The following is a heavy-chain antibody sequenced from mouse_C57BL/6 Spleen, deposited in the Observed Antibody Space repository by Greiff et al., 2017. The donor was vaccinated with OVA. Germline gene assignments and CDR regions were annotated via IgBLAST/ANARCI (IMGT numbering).Heavy chain of an antibody. CDR1: GFSLTSYA. V-gene: IGHV2-9-1*01. J-gene: IGHJ2*01. D-gene: IGHD3-2*02. Sequence: QVQLQQSGPGLVAPSQSLSITCTVSGFSLTSYAISWVRQPPGKGLEWLGVIWTGGGTNYNSALKSRLSISKDNSKSQVFLKMNSLQTDDTARYYCARTGDAAQATYFDHWGQGTTLTVSS. CDR3: ARTGDAAQATYFDH. CDR2: IWTGGGT.